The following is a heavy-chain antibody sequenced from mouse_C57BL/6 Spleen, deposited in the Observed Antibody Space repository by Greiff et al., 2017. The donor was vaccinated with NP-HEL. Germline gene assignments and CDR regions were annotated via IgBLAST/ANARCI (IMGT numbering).Heavy chain of an antibody. V-gene: IGHV5-17*01. CDR1: GFTFSDYG. CDR2: ISSGSSTI. D-gene: IGHD1-1*01. Sequence: EVQLMESGGGLVKPGGSLKLSCAASGFTFSDYGMHWVRQAPEKGLEWVAYISSGSSTIYYADTVKGRFTISRDNAKNTLFLQMTSLRSEDTAMYYCARHTTVVATNAMDYWGQGTSVTVSS. CDR3: ARHTTVVATNAMDY. J-gene: IGHJ4*01.